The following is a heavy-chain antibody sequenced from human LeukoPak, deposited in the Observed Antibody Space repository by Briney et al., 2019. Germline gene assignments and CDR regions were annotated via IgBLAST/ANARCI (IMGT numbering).Heavy chain of an antibody. Sequence: PGGSLRVSCAASGFTFSSYEMNGVRQAPGKGLEWVSYISSSGSTIYYADSVKGRFTISRDNAKNSLYLQMNSPRAEDTAVYYCARGEAGEYYDFWSGYSQGGFDYWGQGTLVTVSS. V-gene: IGHV3-48*03. CDR2: ISSSGSTI. D-gene: IGHD3-3*01. CDR1: GFTFSSYE. CDR3: ARGEAGEYYDFWSGYSQGGFDY. J-gene: IGHJ4*02.